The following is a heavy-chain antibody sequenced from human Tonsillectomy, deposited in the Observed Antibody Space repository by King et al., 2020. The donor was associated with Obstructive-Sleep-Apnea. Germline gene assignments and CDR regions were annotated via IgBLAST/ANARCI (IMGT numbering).Heavy chain of an antibody. CDR2: ISSSSTTI. D-gene: IGHD2-2*01. V-gene: IGHV3-48*04. J-gene: IGHJ4*02. CDR1: GFTFSSYT. Sequence: VQLVESGGGLVQPGGSLRLSCAASGFTFSSYTMNWVRQAPGKGLEWVSYISSSSTTIYYADSVQGRFTISRDNSKNSLYLQMNSLRAEDTAVYYCARSYQRGFDYWGQGTLVTVSS. CDR3: ARSYQRGFDY.